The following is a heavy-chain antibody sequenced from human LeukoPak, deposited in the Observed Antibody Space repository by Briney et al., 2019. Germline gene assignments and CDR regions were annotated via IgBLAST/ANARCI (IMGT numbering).Heavy chain of an antibody. J-gene: IGHJ2*01. V-gene: IGHV4-59*01. D-gene: IGHD2-21*01. Sequence: SETLSLTCTVSGGSISSYYWSWIRQPPGKGLEWIGYIYYSGSTNYNPSLKSRVTISVDTSKNQFSLKLSSVTAADTAVYYCARSILWWWQQGDWYFDLWGRGTLVTVSS. CDR1: GGSISSYY. CDR3: ARSILWWWQQGDWYFDL. CDR2: IYYSGST.